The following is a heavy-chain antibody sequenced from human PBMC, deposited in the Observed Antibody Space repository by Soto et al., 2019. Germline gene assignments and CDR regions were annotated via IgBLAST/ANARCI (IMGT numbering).Heavy chain of an antibody. Sequence: SVKVSCKASGGTFSSYAISWVRQAPGQGLEWMGGIIPIFGTANYAQKFQGRVTITADESTSTAYMELSSLRSEDTAVYYCARVVYYDKNWFDPWGQGTLVTVSS. CDR2: IIPIFGTA. CDR1: GGTFSSYA. J-gene: IGHJ5*02. V-gene: IGHV1-69*13. D-gene: IGHD3-22*01. CDR3: ARVVYYDKNWFDP.